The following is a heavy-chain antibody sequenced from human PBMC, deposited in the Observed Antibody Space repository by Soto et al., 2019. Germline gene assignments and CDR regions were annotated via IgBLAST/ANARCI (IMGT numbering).Heavy chain of an antibody. CDR1: GFTFSSYA. CDR3: ARDRGSGGWYYYYYGMDV. D-gene: IGHD6-19*01. J-gene: IGHJ6*02. CDR2: ISYDGSNK. Sequence: GGSLRLSCAASGFTFSSYAMHWVRQAPGKGLEWVAVISYDGSNKYYADSVKGRFTISRDNSKNTLYLQMNSLRAEDTAVYYCARDRGSGGWYYYYYGMDVWGQGTTVTVSS. V-gene: IGHV3-30-3*01.